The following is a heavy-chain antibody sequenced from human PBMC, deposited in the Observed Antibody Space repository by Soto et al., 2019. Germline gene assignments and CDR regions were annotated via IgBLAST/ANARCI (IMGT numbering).Heavy chain of an antibody. CDR3: TRDREGLAY. V-gene: IGHV3-74*01. CDR2: INSDGST. J-gene: IGHJ4*02. Sequence: EVQLVESGGDLVQPGGSLRLSCAASGFTFSSYRMHWVRQAPGKGLVWVSSINSDGSTNRADSVKGRFTISRDNAKNTLYLQMNSLRVEDTAVYYCTRDREGLAYWGQGTLVTVSS. CDR1: GFTFSSYR.